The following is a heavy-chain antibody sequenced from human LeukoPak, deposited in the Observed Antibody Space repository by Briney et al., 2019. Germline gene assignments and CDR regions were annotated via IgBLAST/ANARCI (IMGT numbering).Heavy chain of an antibody. CDR2: ISSNGDST. V-gene: IGHV3-64*01. CDR3: ARDRPGDV. J-gene: IGHJ6*04. CDR1: GFTFSSYE. Sequence: GGSLRLSCAASGFTFSSYEMHWVRQAPGKGLEYVSAISSNGDSTYYANFVKGRFIISRDNSKNTLYLQMGSLRPEDMAVYYCARDRPGDVWGEGTTVTVSA.